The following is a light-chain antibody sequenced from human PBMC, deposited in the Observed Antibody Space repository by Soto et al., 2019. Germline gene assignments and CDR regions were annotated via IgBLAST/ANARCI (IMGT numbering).Light chain of an antibody. J-gene: IGKJ2*01. V-gene: IGKV1-39*01. CDR1: QSTSRY. CDR2: AAY. CDR3: KQSYSTPRA. Sequence: DIQMTQSPSSLSASVGDRVTITCRASQSTSRYLNWYKQKPGKAPKLLIYAAYSLQSGVPSRFIGSGSGTDFTLTISSLQPEDFATYYCKQSYSTPRALGQGTKLEIK.